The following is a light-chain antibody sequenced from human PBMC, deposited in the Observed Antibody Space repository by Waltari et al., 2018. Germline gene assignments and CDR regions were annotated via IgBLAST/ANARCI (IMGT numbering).Light chain of an antibody. Sequence: GERATLPCRASQSVARTLAWYQQKPGQAPRLLIYGASSRATGVPDRFSGSGSGTDFSLTISRLEPEDFAVYYCQHYVRLPATFGQGAKVEIK. J-gene: IGKJ1*01. CDR1: QSVART. V-gene: IGKV3-20*01. CDR2: GAS. CDR3: QHYVRLPAT.